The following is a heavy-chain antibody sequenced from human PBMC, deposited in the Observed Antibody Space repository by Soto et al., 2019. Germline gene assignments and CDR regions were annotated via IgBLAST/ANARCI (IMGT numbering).Heavy chain of an antibody. Sequence: GGSLRLSCAASGFTFSNYVMHWVRQAPGKGLEWVALTWSDGSNKYYADSVKGRFTISRDNTKNTLFLEMNSLRAGDTAVCYCARDLGYNSGHPFDSWGQGTLVTVS. V-gene: IGHV3-33*01. CDR3: ARDLGYNSGHPFDS. CDR1: GFTFSNYV. J-gene: IGHJ4*02. CDR2: TWSDGSNK. D-gene: IGHD5-18*01.